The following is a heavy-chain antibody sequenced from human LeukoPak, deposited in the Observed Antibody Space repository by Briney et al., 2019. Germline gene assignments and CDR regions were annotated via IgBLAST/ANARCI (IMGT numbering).Heavy chain of an antibody. D-gene: IGHD6-13*01. CDR1: GDSITSYY. CDR2: LFHSGTR. Sequence: KSSETLSLTCTVSGDSITSYYWSWIRQPPGKGLEWIGYLFHSGTRRYNPSLKSRVTISADTTKNQIFLTLNSTTAADTAVYYCARRRGWKQQLVYFDYWGQGTLATVSS. CDR3: ARRRGWKQQLVYFDY. V-gene: IGHV4-59*08. J-gene: IGHJ4*02.